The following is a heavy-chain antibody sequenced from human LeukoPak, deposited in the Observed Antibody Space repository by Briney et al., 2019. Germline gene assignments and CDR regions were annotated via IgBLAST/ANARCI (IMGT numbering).Heavy chain of an antibody. CDR1: GFTFSSYA. J-gene: IGHJ4*02. Sequence: HPGGSLRLSCATSGFTFSSYAMRWVRQAPGKGLEWVSAISGSGGSTYYADSVKGRFTISRDNSKYTLYLQMNSLRAEDTAVYYCARRNIAAAALDYWGQGTLVTVSS. D-gene: IGHD6-13*01. V-gene: IGHV3-23*01. CDR2: ISGSGGST. CDR3: ARRNIAAAALDY.